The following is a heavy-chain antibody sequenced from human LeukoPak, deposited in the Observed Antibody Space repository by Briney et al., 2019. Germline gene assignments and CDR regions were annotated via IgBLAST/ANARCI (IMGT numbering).Heavy chain of an antibody. V-gene: IGHV3-33*05. CDR2: ISYDGSDK. CDR1: GFTFSNVG. Sequence: GRSLRLSCAASGFTFSNVGFHWVRQAPGKGLEWVAVISYDGSDKYYADSVKGQFTISRDNSKNTLYLQMNSLRAEDTAVYYCASRGSPGATWGQGTLVTVSS. CDR3: ASRGSPGAT. D-gene: IGHD3-16*01. J-gene: IGHJ5*02.